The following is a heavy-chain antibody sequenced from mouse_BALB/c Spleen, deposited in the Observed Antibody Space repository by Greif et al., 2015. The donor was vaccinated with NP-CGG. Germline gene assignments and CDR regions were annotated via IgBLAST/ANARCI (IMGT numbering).Heavy chain of an antibody. CDR1: GYTFTSYW. Sequence: DLVKPGASVKLSCKASGYTFTSYWINWIKQRPGQGLEWIGRIAPGSGSTYYNEMFKGKATLTVDTSSSTAYIQLSSLSSEDSAVYFCARGYYDPRDYYAMDYWGQGTSVTVSS. V-gene: IGHV1S41*01. CDR2: IAPGSGST. J-gene: IGHJ4*01. CDR3: ARGYYDPRDYYAMDY. D-gene: IGHD2-4*01.